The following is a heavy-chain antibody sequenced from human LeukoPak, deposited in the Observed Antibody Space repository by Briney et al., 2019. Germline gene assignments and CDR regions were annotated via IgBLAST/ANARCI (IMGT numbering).Heavy chain of an antibody. CDR1: GGSISTYY. J-gene: IGHJ6*02. CDR2: IYYSGST. V-gene: IGHV4-59*01. CDR3: ARLITGTVHYYGMDV. D-gene: IGHD1-20*01. Sequence: SETLSLTCSVSGGSISTYYWSWIRQPPGKGLEWIGYIYYSGSTNYNPSLKSRVAISIDTSKNQFSLKLSSVTAADTAVYYCARLITGTVHYYGMDVWGQGTTVTVSS.